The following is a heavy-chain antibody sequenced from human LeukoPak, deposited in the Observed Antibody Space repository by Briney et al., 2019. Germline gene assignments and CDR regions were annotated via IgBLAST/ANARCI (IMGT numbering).Heavy chain of an antibody. CDR2: ISSSGSAI. V-gene: IGHV3-11*01. CDR1: GFTFSDYY. J-gene: IGHJ4*02. Sequence: GGSLRLSCAASGFTFSDYYMSWIRQAPGKGLEWVSYISSSGSAIYYADSVRGRFTISRDNAKNSLYLQVNSLRAEDTAVYYCARERNSYFDYWGQGTLVTVSS. D-gene: IGHD1-14*01. CDR3: ARERNSYFDY.